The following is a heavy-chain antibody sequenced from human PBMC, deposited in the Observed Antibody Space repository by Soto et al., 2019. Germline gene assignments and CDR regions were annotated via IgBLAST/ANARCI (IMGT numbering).Heavy chain of an antibody. CDR3: ARISRQQLVRWFDP. CDR2: IFSDDEK. D-gene: IGHD6-13*01. CDR1: GFSLSNARMG. J-gene: IGHJ5*02. V-gene: IGHV2-26*01. Sequence: QVTLKESGPVLVKPTETLTLTCTVSGFSLSNARMGVSWIRQPPGKALEWLAHIFSDDEKSYSTSLKSRLTISRDTSKSQVVLSMTNMDPVDTATYYCARISRQQLVRWFDPWGQGTLVTVSS.